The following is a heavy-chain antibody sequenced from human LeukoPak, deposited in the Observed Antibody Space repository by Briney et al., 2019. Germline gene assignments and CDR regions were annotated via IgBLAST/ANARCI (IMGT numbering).Heavy chain of an antibody. CDR2: ISYDGSNK. CDR3: ARGLYYLDY. D-gene: IGHD3/OR15-3a*01. CDR1: GFTFSSYA. J-gene: IGHJ4*02. V-gene: IGHV3-30*04. Sequence: PGGSLRLSCAASGFTFSSYAMHWVRQAPGKGLEWVAVISYDGSNKYYADSVKGRFTISRDNSKNTLYLQMNSLRAEDTAVYYCARGLYYLDYWGQGTLVTVSS.